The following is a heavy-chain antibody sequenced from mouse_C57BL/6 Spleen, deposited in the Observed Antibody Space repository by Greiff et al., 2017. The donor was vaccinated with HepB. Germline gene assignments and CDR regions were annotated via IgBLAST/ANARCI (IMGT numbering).Heavy chain of an antibody. V-gene: IGHV1-42*01. CDR3: ARGGLPHYCDY. CDR1: GYSFTGYY. Sequence: EVQLVESGPELVKPGASVKISCKASGYSFTGYYMNWVKQSPEKSLEWIGEINPSTGGTTYNQKFKAKATLTVGKSSSTADMQLKSLTSEDSAVYYCARGGLPHYCDYWGQGTTLTVSS. J-gene: IGHJ2*01. D-gene: IGHD2-2*01. CDR2: INPSTGGT.